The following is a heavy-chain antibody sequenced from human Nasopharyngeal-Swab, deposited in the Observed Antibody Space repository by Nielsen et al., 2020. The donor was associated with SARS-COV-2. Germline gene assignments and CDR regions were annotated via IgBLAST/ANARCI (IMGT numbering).Heavy chain of an antibody. J-gene: IGHJ3*02. CDR3: ARDALPPYADYGHNAFDI. Sequence: SETLSLTCTVSGGSISSSSYYWGWIRQPPGKGLEWIGSIYYSGSTNYNPSLKSRVTISVDTSKNQFSLKLSSVTAADTAVYYCARDALPPYADYGHNAFDIWGQGTMDTVSS. CDR1: GGSISSSSYY. CDR2: IYYSGST. V-gene: IGHV4-39*07. D-gene: IGHD3-16*01.